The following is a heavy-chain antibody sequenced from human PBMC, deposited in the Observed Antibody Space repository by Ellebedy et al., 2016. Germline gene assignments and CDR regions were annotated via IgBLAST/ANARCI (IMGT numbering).Heavy chain of an antibody. J-gene: IGHJ4*02. CDR2: ISSSSSYI. CDR3: ARDRIRSWYGDY. CDR1: GFTFSSYS. Sequence: GESLKISXAASGFTFSSYSMNCVRQAPGKGLEWVSSISSSSSYIYYADSVKGRFTISRDNAKNSLYLQMNSLRAEDTAVYYCARDRIRSWYGDYWGQGTLVTVSS. V-gene: IGHV3-21*01. D-gene: IGHD6-13*01.